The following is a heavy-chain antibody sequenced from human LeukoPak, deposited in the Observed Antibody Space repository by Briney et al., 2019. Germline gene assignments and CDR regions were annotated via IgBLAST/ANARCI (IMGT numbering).Heavy chain of an antibody. J-gene: IGHJ4*02. CDR2: ITIDGSST. CDR1: GFTFSSYW. D-gene: IGHD1-26*01. CDR3: SRSTYLHYSRSYDYFDY. Sequence: GGSLRLSCAAAGFTFSSYWMHWIRQAPGKGLLWVSGITIDGSSTSYADSVKGRFTISRDNAKNTLYLQMNSLRAEDTAVYYCSRSTYLHYSRSYDYFDYWGQGTLVTVSS. V-gene: IGHV3-74*01.